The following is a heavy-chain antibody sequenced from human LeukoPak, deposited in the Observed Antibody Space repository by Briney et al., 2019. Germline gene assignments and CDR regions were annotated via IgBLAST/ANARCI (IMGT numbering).Heavy chain of an antibody. Sequence: GGSLRLSCEASGFTFSSYTIHWVRQTAGKGLEWVSSISSSSSYTYYSDSVKGRFTISRDNAKNSLYLQMTSLRAEDTAAYYCAKDLGRGYSSSYAFDIWGQGTMVTVSS. D-gene: IGHD6-6*01. V-gene: IGHV3-21*01. CDR1: GFTFSSYT. CDR2: ISSSSSYT. J-gene: IGHJ3*02. CDR3: AKDLGRGYSSSYAFDI.